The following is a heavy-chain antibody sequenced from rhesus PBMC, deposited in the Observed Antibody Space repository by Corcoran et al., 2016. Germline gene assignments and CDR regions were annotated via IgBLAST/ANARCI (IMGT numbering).Heavy chain of an antibody. CDR3: ARGYYEDDYGYYYTPYYFDY. D-gene: IGHD3S6*01. V-gene: IGHV4-122*01. CDR2: IYGGSGST. Sequence: QVQLQESGPGVVKPSETLSLTCAVSGGSISGYYLWSWIRQPPGKGLEWIGYIYGGSGSTSYNPSLKSRVIISREQAKNQFSLKLSSVTAADTAVYYCARGYYEDDYGYYYTPYYFDYWGQGVLVTVSS. CDR1: GGSISGYYL. J-gene: IGHJ4*01.